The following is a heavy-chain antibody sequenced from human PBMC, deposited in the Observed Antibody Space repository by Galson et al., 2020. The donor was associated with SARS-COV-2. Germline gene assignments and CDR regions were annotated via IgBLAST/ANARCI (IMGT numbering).Heavy chain of an antibody. CDR3: ARPLGGGYNGAFDI. V-gene: IGHV3-30*04. Sequence: GGSLRLSCAASGFTFSSYAMHWVRQAPGKGLEWVAVISYDGSNKYYADSVKGRFTISRDNSKNTLYLQMNSLRAEDTAVYYCARPLGGGYNGAFDIWGQGTMVTVSS. CDR1: GFTFSSYA. J-gene: IGHJ3*02. D-gene: IGHD6-25*01. CDR2: ISYDGSNK.